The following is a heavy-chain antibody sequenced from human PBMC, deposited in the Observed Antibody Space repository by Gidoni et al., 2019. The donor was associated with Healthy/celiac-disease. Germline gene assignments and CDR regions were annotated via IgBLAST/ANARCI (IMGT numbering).Heavy chain of an antibody. Sequence: QVQLQQWGAGLLKPSETLSLTCAVYGGSFSGYYWSWIRQPPGKGLEWIGEINHRGSTNYNPSLKSRVTISVDTSKNQFSLKLSSVTAADTAVYYCARVRWFGELSNYYYYMDVWGKGTTVTVSS. CDR1: GGSFSGYY. V-gene: IGHV4-34*01. J-gene: IGHJ6*03. CDR3: ARVRWFGELSNYYYYMDV. D-gene: IGHD3-10*01. CDR2: INHRGST.